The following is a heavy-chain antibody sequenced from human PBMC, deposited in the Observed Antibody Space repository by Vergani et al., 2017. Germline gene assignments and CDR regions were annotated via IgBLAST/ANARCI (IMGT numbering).Heavy chain of an antibody. Sequence: EVQLVESGGGLVQPGGSLRLSCAASGFTFSSYWMHWVRQAPGKGLVWVSRINSDGSSTSYADSVKGRFTISRDNAKNTLYLQMNSLRAEDTAVYYCAKATYYDILTGCLLDYWGQGTLVTVSS. CDR2: INSDGSST. CDR1: GFTFSSYW. J-gene: IGHJ4*02. D-gene: IGHD3-9*01. CDR3: AKATYYDILTGCLLDY. V-gene: IGHV3-74*01.